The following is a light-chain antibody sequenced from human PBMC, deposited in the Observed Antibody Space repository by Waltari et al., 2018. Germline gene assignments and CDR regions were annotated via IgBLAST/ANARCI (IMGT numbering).Light chain of an antibody. CDR1: SSDVGGYNQ. CDR3: CSYAGSSTWV. CDR2: EGN. V-gene: IGLV2-23*01. J-gene: IGLJ3*02. Sequence: QSALTQPAPVSGSPGQSITIPCTGTSSDVGGYNQVSWYQQHPGKAPKLIIYEGNKWPSGVSNRFSGSKSGNTASLTISGLQAEDEADYYCCSYAGSSTWVFGGGTKLTVL.